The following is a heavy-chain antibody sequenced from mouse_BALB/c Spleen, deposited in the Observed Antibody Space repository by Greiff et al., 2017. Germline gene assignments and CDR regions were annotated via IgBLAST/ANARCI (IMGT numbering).Heavy chain of an antibody. CDR2: IWSGGST. V-gene: IGHV2-2*02. J-gene: IGHJ4*01. Sequence: VMLVESGPGLVQPSQSLSITCTVSGFSLTSYGVHWVRQSPGKGLEWLGVIWSGGSTDYNAAFISRLSISKDNSKSQVFFKMNSLQANDTAIYYCARNLGGNYVDYAMDYWGQGTSVTVSS. D-gene: IGHD2-1*01. CDR3: ARNLGGNYVDYAMDY. CDR1: GFSLTSYG.